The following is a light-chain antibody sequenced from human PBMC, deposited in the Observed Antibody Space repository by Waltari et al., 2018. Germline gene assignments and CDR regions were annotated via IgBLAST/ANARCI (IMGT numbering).Light chain of an antibody. CDR1: SSHTGKSF. V-gene: IGLV1-47*01. CDR2: NNN. Sequence: QPVLTQPPSASGTPGQTVTISCSGSSSHTGKSFVKWYQQFPGPPPKILIFNNNNRPSGVPDRFSGSKSGTSASLAISGLRSEDEADYYCAAWDDSLSGRVFGGGTKLTV. CDR3: AAWDDSLSGRV. J-gene: IGLJ3*02.